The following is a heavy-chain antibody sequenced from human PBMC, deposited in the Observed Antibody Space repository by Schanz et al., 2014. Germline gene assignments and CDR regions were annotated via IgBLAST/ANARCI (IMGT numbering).Heavy chain of an antibody. Sequence: VQLVESGGGLVQPGGSLRLSCSASGFTSTRYTLHWVRQAPGKGPEFVSAISSDGERTYYTDSVKGRFTISRDNSKNMLYLQMNSLRGEDTAVYFCAKGRGGTSSEGLDQYYGMDVWGQGTTVTVSS. V-gene: IGHV3-64*04. CDR2: ISSDGERT. D-gene: IGHD6-6*01. J-gene: IGHJ6*02. CDR1: GFTSTRYT. CDR3: AKGRGGTSSEGLDQYYGMDV.